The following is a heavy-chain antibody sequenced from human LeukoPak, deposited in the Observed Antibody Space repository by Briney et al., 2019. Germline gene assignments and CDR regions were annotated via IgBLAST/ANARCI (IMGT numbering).Heavy chain of an antibody. Sequence: PSETLPLTCTVSGGSISSSSYSWGWIRQPPGKGLEWIGSIYYSGTTYYNPSLKSRVTISVDTSKIQFSLKLSSVAATDTAVYFCARLRFDFWGGYTHPYFDYWGQGTLVTVSS. J-gene: IGHJ4*02. D-gene: IGHD3-3*01. CDR1: GGSISSSSYS. CDR3: ARLRFDFWGGYTHPYFDY. CDR2: IYYSGTT. V-gene: IGHV4-39*01.